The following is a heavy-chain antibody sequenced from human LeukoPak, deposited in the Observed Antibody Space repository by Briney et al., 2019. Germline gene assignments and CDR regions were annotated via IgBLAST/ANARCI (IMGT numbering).Heavy chain of an antibody. D-gene: IGHD1-26*01. V-gene: IGHV3-21*01. CDR1: GFTFSSYS. CDR2: ISSSSSYI. CDR3: ARGVIVGATPFDY. Sequence: GGSLRLSCAASGFTFSSYSMNWVRQAPGKGLEWVSSISSSSSYIYYADSVKGRFTISRDNAKNTLYLQMNSLRAEYTAVYYCARGVIVGATPFDYWGQGTLVTVSS. J-gene: IGHJ4*02.